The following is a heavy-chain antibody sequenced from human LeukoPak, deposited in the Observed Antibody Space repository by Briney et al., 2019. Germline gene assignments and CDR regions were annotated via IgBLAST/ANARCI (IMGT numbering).Heavy chain of an antibody. J-gene: IGHJ4*02. CDR2: INPSGGST. Sequence: ASVKVSCKASGGTFSSYAISWVRQAPGQGLEWMGIINPSGGSTSYAQKFQGRVTMTRDTSTSTVYMELSSLRSEDTAVYYCARPYCSGGSCVLDYWGQGTLVTVSS. CDR3: ARPYCSGGSCVLDY. CDR1: GGTFSSYA. V-gene: IGHV1-46*01. D-gene: IGHD2-15*01.